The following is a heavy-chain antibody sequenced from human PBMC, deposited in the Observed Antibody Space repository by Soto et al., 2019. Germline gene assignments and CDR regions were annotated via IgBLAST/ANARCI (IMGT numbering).Heavy chain of an antibody. J-gene: IGHJ4*02. Sequence: PGGSLRLSCAASGFTFSSYAMSWVRQAPGKGLEWVSAISGSGGSTYYADSVKGRFTISRDNSKNTLYLQMNSLRAEDTAVYYCAKYYYDSSGYFGPFDYWGQGTLVTVSS. CDR3: AKYYYDSSGYFGPFDY. V-gene: IGHV3-23*01. CDR1: GFTFSSYA. D-gene: IGHD3-22*01. CDR2: ISGSGGST.